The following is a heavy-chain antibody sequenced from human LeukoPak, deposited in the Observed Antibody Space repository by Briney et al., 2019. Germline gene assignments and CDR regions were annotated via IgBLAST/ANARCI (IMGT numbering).Heavy chain of an antibody. Sequence: TSETLSLTCTVSGYSISSGYYWGWIRQPPGKGLEWIGYIYHSGSTYYNPSLKSRVTISVDRSKNQFSLKLSSVTAADTAVYYCARGGELRPFDYWGQGTLVTVSS. D-gene: IGHD1-7*01. CDR1: GYSISSGYY. V-gene: IGHV4-38-2*02. J-gene: IGHJ4*02. CDR3: ARGGELRPFDY. CDR2: IYHSGST.